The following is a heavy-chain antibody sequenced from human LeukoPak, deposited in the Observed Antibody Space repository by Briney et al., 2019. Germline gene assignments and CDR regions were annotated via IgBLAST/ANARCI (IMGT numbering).Heavy chain of an antibody. CDR3: ARDSSGQDGGNRH. D-gene: IGHD4-23*01. J-gene: IGHJ4*02. CDR1: GFTFISYS. Sequence: GGSLRLSCAPSGFTFISYSMNWGRQASGRGLEWVSYISSSGDTIYSTDSVKGRFTISRDNAKNSQYLQMDSLRVEDKDVYYCARDSSGQDGGNRHWGQGTLVTVSS. CDR2: ISSSGDTI. V-gene: IGHV3-48*04.